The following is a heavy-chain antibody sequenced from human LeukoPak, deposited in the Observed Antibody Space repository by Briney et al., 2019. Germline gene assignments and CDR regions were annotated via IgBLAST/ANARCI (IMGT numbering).Heavy chain of an antibody. J-gene: IGHJ4*02. V-gene: IGHV1-18*01. CDR1: GYTFISDG. Sequence: ATVKVSCKASGYTFISDGISWGRQAPGQGLEWMGWISTYNGNTNYAQKLQGRVTMTTDTSTSTAYMELRSLRSDDTAVYYCARTTTDGAGRPLFDYWGQGTLVTVSS. CDR2: ISTYNGNT. CDR3: ARTTTDGAGRPLFDY. D-gene: IGHD4-17*01.